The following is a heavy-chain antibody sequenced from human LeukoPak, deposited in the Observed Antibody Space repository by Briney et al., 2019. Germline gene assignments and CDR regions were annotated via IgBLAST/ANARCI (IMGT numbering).Heavy chain of an antibody. J-gene: IGHJ4*02. CDR2: ITSSGTTT. D-gene: IGHD6-13*01. V-gene: IGHV3-48*03. CDR1: GFSFSSYE. CDR3: ANMGIAAALEN. Sequence: GGSLRLSCAASGFSFSSYEMNWVRQAPGKGLEWISYITSSGTTTYYADSVKGRFTISRDNAKNSLYLQMNSLRSEDTAVYYYANMGIAAALENWGQGTLVTVSS.